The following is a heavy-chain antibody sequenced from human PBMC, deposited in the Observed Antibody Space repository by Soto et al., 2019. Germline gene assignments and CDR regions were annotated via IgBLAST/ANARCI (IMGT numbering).Heavy chain of an antibody. CDR3: AHRVLRTVFGLVTTAAIYFDF. D-gene: IGHD3-3*01. V-gene: IGHV2-5*02. CDR1: GFSLTTSGVG. J-gene: IGHJ4*02. CDR2: IYWDDDK. Sequence: QITLNESGPTVVRPTETLTLTCRSSGFSLTTSGVGVGWIRQSPGKAPEWLALIYWDDDKRYSASLKCRLTIAKDTSTNQVVLTVSGLDPTDTATYYCAHRVLRTVFGLVTTAAIYFDFWGQGTPVAVSS.